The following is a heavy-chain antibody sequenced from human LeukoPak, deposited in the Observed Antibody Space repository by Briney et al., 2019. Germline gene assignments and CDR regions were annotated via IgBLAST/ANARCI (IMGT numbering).Heavy chain of an antibody. J-gene: IGHJ4*02. D-gene: IGHD4-17*01. V-gene: IGHV3-74*01. Sequence: PGGSLRLSCAASGFTFSSYWMHWVRQAPGKGLVWVSRINSDGSSTSYADSVKSRFTISRENAKNTLYLQMNSLRAEDTAVYYCAGGSTVTTDFDYWGQGTLVTVSS. CDR2: INSDGSST. CDR1: GFTFSSYW. CDR3: AGGSTVTTDFDY.